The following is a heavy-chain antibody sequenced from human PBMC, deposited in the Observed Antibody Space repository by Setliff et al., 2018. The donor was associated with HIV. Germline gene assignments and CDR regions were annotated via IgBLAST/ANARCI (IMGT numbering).Heavy chain of an antibody. D-gene: IGHD1-26*01. CDR1: GGSIRVHY. CDR2: MYASGST. Sequence: PSETLSLTCTVSGGSIRVHYWSWLRQPAGKGLEWIGYMYASGSTDYNPSLKSRVTISVDRFRNQFSLQLRSVTAADTAVYYCARGPSGTYYREFDFWGQGTLVTVSS. V-gene: IGHV4-59*11. J-gene: IGHJ4*02. CDR3: ARGPSGTYYREFDF.